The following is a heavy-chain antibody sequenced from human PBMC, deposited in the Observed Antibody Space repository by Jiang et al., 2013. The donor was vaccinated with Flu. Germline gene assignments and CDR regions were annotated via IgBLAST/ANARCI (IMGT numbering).Heavy chain of an antibody. CDR1: GYTFTSYA. CDR2: INTNTGNP. D-gene: IGHD6-19*01. V-gene: IGHV7-4-1*02. CDR3: ATNLIAVAGTLAY. Sequence: SGYTFTSYAINWARQAPGQGLEWMGWINTNTGNPTYAQGFTGRFVFSLDTSVSTAYLQISSLKAEDTAVYYCATNLIAVAGTLAYWGQGTLVTVSS. J-gene: IGHJ4*02.